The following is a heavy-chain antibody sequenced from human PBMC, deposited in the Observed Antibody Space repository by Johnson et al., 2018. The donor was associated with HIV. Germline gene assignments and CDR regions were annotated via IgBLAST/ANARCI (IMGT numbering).Heavy chain of an antibody. D-gene: IGHD1-1*01. CDR1: GFTFSSYD. CDR2: IGTAGDT. V-gene: IGHV3-13*01. Sequence: EVQLVESGGGLVQPGGSLRLSCAASGFTFSSYDMHWVRQATGKGLEWVSAIGTAGDTYYPGSVKGRFTISRENAKNSLYLQMNSLRAGDTAVYYCARANDLSAFDIWGQGTMVTVSS. CDR3: ARANDLSAFDI. J-gene: IGHJ3*02.